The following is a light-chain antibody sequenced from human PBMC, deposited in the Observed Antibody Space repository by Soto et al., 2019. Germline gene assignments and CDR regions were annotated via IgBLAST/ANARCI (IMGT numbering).Light chain of an antibody. J-gene: IGKJ4*01. Sequence: DIPMTQSPSTLSASVGDRVTITCRASQSISSWLAWYQQKPGKAPKLLIYKASSLESGVPSRFSGSGSGTELTLTISSLQPDDFATYYCQQYNSYPLTFGGGTKVEIK. CDR2: KAS. CDR3: QQYNSYPLT. CDR1: QSISSW. V-gene: IGKV1-5*03.